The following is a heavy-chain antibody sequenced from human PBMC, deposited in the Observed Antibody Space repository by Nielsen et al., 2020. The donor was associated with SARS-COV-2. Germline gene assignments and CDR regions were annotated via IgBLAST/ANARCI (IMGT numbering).Heavy chain of an antibody. J-gene: IGHJ6*03. V-gene: IGHV4-4*02. CDR2: VSHSGSH. CDR1: GGSVSSNDW. D-gene: IGHD2-2*01. Sequence: SETLSLTFAVSGGSVSSNDWWTWVRQSPGKGLEWHGEVSHSGSHNFNTSLKSRFTLSMDKSKRQFSLRLTSVSAADTSVYFCARGDLVVVPSPILGLGPFFYYFYLDVWGKGTTVIVSS. CDR3: ARGDLVVVPSPILGLGPFFYYFYLDV.